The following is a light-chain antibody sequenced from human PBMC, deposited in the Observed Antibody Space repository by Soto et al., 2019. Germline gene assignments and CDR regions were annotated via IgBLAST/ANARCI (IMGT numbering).Light chain of an antibody. J-gene: IGLJ2*01. V-gene: IGLV3-1*01. CDR3: QAWDDTRGVV. CDR1: NCRNGF. Sequence: SYELTQPPSVSVSPGQTASITCSGANCRNGFACWYQQKPDQSPVLVIYLDTKRPSGIPERFSGSNSGSTATLTISGTQTMDEADYYCQAWDDTRGVVFGGGTKLTVL. CDR2: LDT.